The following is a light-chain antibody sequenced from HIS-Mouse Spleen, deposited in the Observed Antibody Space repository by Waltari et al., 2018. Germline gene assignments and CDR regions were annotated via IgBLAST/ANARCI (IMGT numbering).Light chain of an antibody. CDR3: AAWDDSLSGPV. CDR2: RNN. Sequence: QSVLTQPPSASGTPGQRVTISCSGSSSHIGSNYVYGYQQLPGTAPKLLIYRNNQRPSGVPDRFSGSKSGTSASLAISGLRSEDEADYYCAAWDDSLSGPVFGGGTKLTVL. V-gene: IGLV1-47*01. CDR1: SSHIGSNY. J-gene: IGLJ3*02.